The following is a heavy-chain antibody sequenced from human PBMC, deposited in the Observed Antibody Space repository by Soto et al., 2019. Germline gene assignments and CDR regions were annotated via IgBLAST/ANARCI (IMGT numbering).Heavy chain of an antibody. Sequence: SLRLSCEASGFVFSNYGLHWVRQVPGQGLDWVALIWSDGSGEYYTDSVKGRFTISRDNSKNTLHLQMNSLKVEDTAVYYCASEPYPNRVPNVYYYYGMDLWGQGTTVTVSS. V-gene: IGHV3-33*01. CDR2: IWSDGSGE. CDR3: ASEPYPNRVPNVYYYYGMDL. CDR1: GFVFSNYG. D-gene: IGHD2-2*01. J-gene: IGHJ6*02.